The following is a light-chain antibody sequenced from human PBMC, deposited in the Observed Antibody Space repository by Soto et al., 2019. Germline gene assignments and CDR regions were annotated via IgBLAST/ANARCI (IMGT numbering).Light chain of an antibody. Sequence: QSVLTQPASVSGSPGQSITISCTGTSSDVGAYNFVSWHQQHPGKAPKLMLYNVYDRPSGVSYRFSGSKSGNTASLNISGLQGEDEADYYCSAYTVSRTYVFGTGTKVTVL. CDR3: SAYTVSRTYV. V-gene: IGLV2-14*03. CDR1: SSDVGAYNF. CDR2: NVY. J-gene: IGLJ1*01.